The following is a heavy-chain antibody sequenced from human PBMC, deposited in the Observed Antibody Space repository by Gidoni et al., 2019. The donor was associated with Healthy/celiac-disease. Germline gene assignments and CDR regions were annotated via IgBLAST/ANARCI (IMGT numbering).Heavy chain of an antibody. V-gene: IGHV3-23*01. Sequence: EVQLLVSVGVLVQPGGSLILSCAASGFTFSSYAMSWVRQAPGKGLEWVSAISGSGGSTYDADSVKGRCTISRDNSNNTMYMQMNSLRAEDTAVYYCANIPTKDIVVVPAAIRDYWGQGTLVTVSS. J-gene: IGHJ4*02. D-gene: IGHD2-2*01. CDR2: ISGSGGST. CDR3: ANIPTKDIVVVPAAIRDY. CDR1: GFTFSSYA.